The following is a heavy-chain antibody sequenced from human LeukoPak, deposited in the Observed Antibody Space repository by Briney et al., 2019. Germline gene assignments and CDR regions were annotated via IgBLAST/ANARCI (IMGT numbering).Heavy chain of an antibody. CDR2: ISGSGNST. D-gene: IGHD2-2*01. V-gene: IGHV3-23*01. Sequence: GGSLRLSCAASGFTFNNYAMNWVRQAPGKGLEWVSVISGSGNSTYYADSVKGRFTISRDNSKNTLYLEMNNLRAEDTAVYYCVLPNIYCPSTSCYSAGADFDYWGQGTLVIVSS. CDR1: GFTFNNYA. J-gene: IGHJ4*02. CDR3: VLPNIYCPSTSCYSAGADFDY.